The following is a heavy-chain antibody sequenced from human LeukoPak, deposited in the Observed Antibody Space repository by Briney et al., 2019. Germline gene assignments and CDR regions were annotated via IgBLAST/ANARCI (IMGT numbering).Heavy chain of an antibody. V-gene: IGHV3-23*01. CDR1: GFTFSNYD. Sequence: GGSLRLSCAASGFTFSNYDMSWVRQAPGKGLEWFSGISDSGGSTYHAVSVKGRFTISRDNSKDPLYLQMNSLRAEDTAVYYCAKELDSSGYFDYWGQGTLVTVST. D-gene: IGHD3-22*01. CDR2: ISDSGGST. CDR3: AKELDSSGYFDY. J-gene: IGHJ4*02.